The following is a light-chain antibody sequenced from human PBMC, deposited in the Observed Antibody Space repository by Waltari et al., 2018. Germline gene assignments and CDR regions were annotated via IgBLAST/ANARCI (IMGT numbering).Light chain of an antibody. J-gene: IGLJ3*02. Sequence: QSALSQPASVSGSPGQSITISCPGARRDVGGFNYVSWYQQNPGKAPKLLIFEATKRPSGVSIRFSGSTSGNTASLTISGLQAEDEADYYCSSYASSNFLVFGGGTKVTVL. V-gene: IGLV2-14*01. CDR3: SSYASSNFLV. CDR1: RRDVGGFNY. CDR2: EAT.